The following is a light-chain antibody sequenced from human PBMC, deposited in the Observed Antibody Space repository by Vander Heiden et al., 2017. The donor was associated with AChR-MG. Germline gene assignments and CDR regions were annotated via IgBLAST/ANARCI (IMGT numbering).Light chain of an antibody. CDR3: QVWDSSTVV. J-gene: IGLJ3*02. Sequence: SYELTQPLSVSVALGQTARITCGGNNMGSKNVHWYQQGPGQATVLVIFRDNNRPSGIPERFSGSNSGNTATLTISRAQARDEGDYYCQVWDSSTVVFGGGTNLTVL. V-gene: IGLV3-9*01. CDR1: NMGSKN. CDR2: RDN.